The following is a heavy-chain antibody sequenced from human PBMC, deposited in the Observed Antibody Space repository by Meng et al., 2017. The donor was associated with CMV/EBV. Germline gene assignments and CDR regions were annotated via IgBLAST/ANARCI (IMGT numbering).Heavy chain of an antibody. CDR2: ISSSSSYI. CDR3: ARVGRTSQTMIVVVPKGSGAFDI. CDR1: GFTFSSYS. J-gene: IGHJ3*02. Sequence: GESLKISCAASGFTFSSYSMNWVRQAPGKVLEWVSSISSSSSYIYYADSVKGRFTISRDNAKNSLYLQMNSLRAEDTAVYYCARVGRTSQTMIVVVPKGSGAFDIWGQGTMVTVSS. V-gene: IGHV3-21*01. D-gene: IGHD3-22*01.